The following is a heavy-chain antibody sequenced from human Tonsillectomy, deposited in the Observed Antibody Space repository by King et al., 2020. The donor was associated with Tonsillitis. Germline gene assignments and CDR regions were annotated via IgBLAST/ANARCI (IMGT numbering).Heavy chain of an antibody. D-gene: IGHD5-18*01. CDR2: ISYDGSNK. V-gene: IGHV3-30*18. J-gene: IGHJ4*02. Sequence: QLVQSGGGVVQLGRSLRLSCAASGFTFSSYGMHWVRQAPGKGLEWVAVISYDGSNKHYADSVKGRFTISRDNSKNTLYLQMNSLRAEDTAVYYCAKDRNRGYSYGYLDYWGQGTLVTVSS. CDR3: AKDRNRGYSYGYLDY. CDR1: GFTFSSYG.